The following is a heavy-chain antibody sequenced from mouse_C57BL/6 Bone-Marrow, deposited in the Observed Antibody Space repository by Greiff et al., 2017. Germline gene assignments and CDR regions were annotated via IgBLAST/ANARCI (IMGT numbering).Heavy chain of an antibody. Sequence: EVKLQESGPELVKPGASVKISCKASGYSFTGYYMNWVKQSPEKSLEWIGEINPSTGGTTYNQKFKAKATLTVDKSSSTAYMQLKSLTSEDSAVYYCARGATVVATSDFAYWGQGTLVTVSA. CDR3: ARGATVVATSDFAY. D-gene: IGHD1-1*01. V-gene: IGHV1-42*01. CDR2: INPSTGGT. CDR1: GYSFTGYY. J-gene: IGHJ3*01.